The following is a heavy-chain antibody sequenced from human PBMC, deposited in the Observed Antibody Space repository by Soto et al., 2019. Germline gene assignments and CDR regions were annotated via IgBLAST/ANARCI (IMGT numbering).Heavy chain of an antibody. CDR3: ARFRSGSYFDY. V-gene: IGHV3-15*01. CDR2: IKSKTDGGTT. J-gene: IGHJ4*02. D-gene: IGHD1-26*01. Sequence: GVSLRLSCAASGFTFSNAWMSWVRQAPGKGLEWVGRIKSKTDGGTTDYAAPVKGRFTISRDDSKNTLYLQMNSLKTEDTAVYYCARFRSGSYFDYWGQGTLVTVSS. CDR1: GFTFSNAW.